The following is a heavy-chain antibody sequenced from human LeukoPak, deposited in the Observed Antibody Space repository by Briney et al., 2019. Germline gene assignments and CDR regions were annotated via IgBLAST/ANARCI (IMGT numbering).Heavy chain of an antibody. V-gene: IGHV4-39*01. CDR3: ARAELGRGGYYFDY. CDR2: ICYSGNT. CDR1: GGSISSSSYY. J-gene: IGHJ4*02. Sequence: SETLSLTCTVSGGSISSSSYYWGWIRQPQGKGLEWIVSICYSGNTYCNPSLETRLTISIDTSKNKFSLKVTSVTPADTAAYSCARAELGRGGYYFDYWGQGTLVTVSS. D-gene: IGHD7-27*01.